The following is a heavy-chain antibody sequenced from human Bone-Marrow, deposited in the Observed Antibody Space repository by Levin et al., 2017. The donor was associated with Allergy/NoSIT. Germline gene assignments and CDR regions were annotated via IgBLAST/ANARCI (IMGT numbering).Heavy chain of an antibody. Sequence: TSETLSLTCTVSGASISSRYWSWLRQSPEKGLEWLGYIYYSGNTNYNPSLESRVTIAVDTSKNQVSLQLRSVTAADTAVYFCARVLVWKNDAFDLWGQGTTVTVSS. V-gene: IGHV4-59*11. J-gene: IGHJ3*01. CDR1: GASISSRY. D-gene: IGHD2-8*01. CDR3: ARVLVWKNDAFDL. CDR2: IYYSGNT.